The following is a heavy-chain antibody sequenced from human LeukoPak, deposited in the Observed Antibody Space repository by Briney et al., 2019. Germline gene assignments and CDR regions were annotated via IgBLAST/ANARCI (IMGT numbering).Heavy chain of an antibody. V-gene: IGHV3-21*01. D-gene: IGHD1-1*01. J-gene: IGHJ3*02. CDR3: ARDGANWNDGFDI. CDR2: IGRNTNYI. Sequence: PGGSLRLSCAASGFTFSDYNMNWVRQAPGKGLEWVSAIGRNTNYIYYGDSVKGRFTISRDNAKNSLYLQMHSLRAEDTAVYYCARDGANWNDGFDIWGQGTTVTVS. CDR1: GFTFSDYN.